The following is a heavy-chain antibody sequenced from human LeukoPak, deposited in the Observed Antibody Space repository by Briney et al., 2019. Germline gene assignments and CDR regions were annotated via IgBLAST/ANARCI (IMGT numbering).Heavy chain of an antibody. D-gene: IGHD6-13*01. CDR1: GFTFSSYG. CDR3: AKEAIRQQLVLHY. J-gene: IGHJ4*02. CDR2: IRYDGSNK. V-gene: IGHV3-30*02. Sequence: PGGSLRLSCAASGFTFSSYGMHWVRQAPGKGLEWVAFIRYDGSNKYYADSVKGRFTISRDNSKNTLYLQMNSLRAEDTAVYYCAKEAIRQQLVLHYWGQGTLVTVSS.